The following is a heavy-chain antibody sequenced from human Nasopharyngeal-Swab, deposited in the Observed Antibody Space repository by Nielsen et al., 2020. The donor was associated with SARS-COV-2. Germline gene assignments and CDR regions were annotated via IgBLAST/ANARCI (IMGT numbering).Heavy chain of an antibody. J-gene: IGHJ6*02. D-gene: IGHD1-26*01. CDR1: GFTFSGSA. Sequence: GESLKISCAASGFTFSGSAMHWVRQASGKGLEWVGRIRSKANSYATAYAASVKGRFTISRDDSKNTAYLQMNSLKTEDTAVYCCTRGGIVGPPELGMDVWGQGTTVTVSS. CDR3: TRGGIVGPPELGMDV. V-gene: IGHV3-73*01. CDR2: IRSKANSYAT.